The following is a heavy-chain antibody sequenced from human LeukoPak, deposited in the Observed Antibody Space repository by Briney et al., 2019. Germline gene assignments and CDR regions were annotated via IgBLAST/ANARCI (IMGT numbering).Heavy chain of an antibody. CDR3: ANSGAGWGAFDI. CDR2: ISAYNGNT. CDR1: GYTFTSYG. J-gene: IGHJ3*02. D-gene: IGHD2-15*01. V-gene: IGHV1-18*01. Sequence: ASVKVSCKASGYTFTSYGISWVRQAPGQGLEWMGWISAYNGNTNYAQKLQGRVTVTTDTSTSTAYMDLRSLRSDDTAVYYCANSGAGWGAFDIWGQGTMVTVSS.